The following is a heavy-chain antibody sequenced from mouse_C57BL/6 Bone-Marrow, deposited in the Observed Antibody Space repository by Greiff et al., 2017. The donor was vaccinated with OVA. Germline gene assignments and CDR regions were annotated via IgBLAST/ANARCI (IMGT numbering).Heavy chain of an antibody. D-gene: IGHD1-1*01. CDR2: IWCGDDN. CDR1: GFSLSTFGMG. V-gene: IGHV8-8*01. Sequence: QVPLKESGPGILQPSQSLSLTCSFSGFSLSTFGMGVGWIRQPSGKVLEWLAHIWCGDDNYYNPALKSRITSSKDTSKNQIFLKIANVDTADTATYYCARTGGDTTVVDWFAYWGQGTLVTVSA. J-gene: IGHJ3*01. CDR3: ARTGGDTTVVDWFAY.